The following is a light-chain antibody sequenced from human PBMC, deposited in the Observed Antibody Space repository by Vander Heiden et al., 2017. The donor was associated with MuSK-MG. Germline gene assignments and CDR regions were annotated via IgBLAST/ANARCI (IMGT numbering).Light chain of an antibody. V-gene: IGKV1-39*01. CDR1: RSISSY. CDR3: QQSDSTPYT. CDR2: AAS. Sequence: DIQMTQSPSSLSASVGDRVTITCRASRSISSYLNWYQQKPGKAPKLLIYAASSLQSGVPSRFSGSGSGTDFTLTISRLQPEDFATYYCQQSDSTPYTFGQGTLLEIK. J-gene: IGKJ5*01.